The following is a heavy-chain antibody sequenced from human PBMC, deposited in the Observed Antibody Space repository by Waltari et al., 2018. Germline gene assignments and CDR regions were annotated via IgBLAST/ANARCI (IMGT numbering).Heavy chain of an antibody. J-gene: IGHJ1*01. CDR2: INPNSGGT. CDR3: ARVKTYCSGGSCSGYFQH. CDR1: GYTFTGYY. Sequence: QVQLVQSGAEVKKPGASVKVSCKASGYTFTGYYMHWVRQDPGQGLEWMGRINPNSGGTNYAQKFQGRVTMTRDTSISTAYMELSRLRSDDTAVYYCARVKTYCSGGSCSGYFQHWGQGTLVTVSS. D-gene: IGHD2-15*01. V-gene: IGHV1-2*06.